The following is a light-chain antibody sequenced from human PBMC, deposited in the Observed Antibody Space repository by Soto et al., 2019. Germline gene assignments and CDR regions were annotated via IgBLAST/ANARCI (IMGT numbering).Light chain of an antibody. CDR1: QSVSSSY. V-gene: IGKV3-20*01. CDR3: QQYGSSPA. CDR2: GAS. J-gene: IGKJ4*01. Sequence: EXXXXQXXGXXSLSPGERATLSCRASQSVSSSYLAWYQQKLGQAPRLLIYGASSRATGIPDRFSGSGSGTDFTLTISRLEPEDFAVYYCQQYGSSPAFGGGTKVEIK.